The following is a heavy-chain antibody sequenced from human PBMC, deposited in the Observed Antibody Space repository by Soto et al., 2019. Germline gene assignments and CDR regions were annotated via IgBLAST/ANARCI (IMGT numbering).Heavy chain of an antibody. J-gene: IGHJ4*02. V-gene: IGHV3-23*01. CDR3: AKGTPYDF. CDR1: GFTFSSYP. Sequence: EVQLLESGGGLVQPGGSLRLSCAASGFTFSSYPMSWVRQAPGKGLEWVSGVSNSGGGSTYYADSVTGRFAISRDDSKNTLYLQMNGLRPEDTGVYYCAKGTPYDFWGQGTLVNVSS. CDR2: VSNSGGGST.